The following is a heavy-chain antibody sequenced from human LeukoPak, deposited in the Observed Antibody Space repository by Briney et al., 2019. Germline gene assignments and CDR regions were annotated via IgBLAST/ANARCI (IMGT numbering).Heavy chain of an antibody. Sequence: GGSLRLSCAASGFTFSSYSMNWVRQAPGKGLEWVSSISSSSSYIYYADSVKGRFTISRDNAKNSLYLQMNSLRAEDTAVYYCARDSKGYYGRSFDCWGQGTLVTVSS. CDR1: GFTFSSYS. CDR3: ARDSKGYYGRSFDC. J-gene: IGHJ4*02. CDR2: ISSSSSYI. V-gene: IGHV3-21*01. D-gene: IGHD1-26*01.